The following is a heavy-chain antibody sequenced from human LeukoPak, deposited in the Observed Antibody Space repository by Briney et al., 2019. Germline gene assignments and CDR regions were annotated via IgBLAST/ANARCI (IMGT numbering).Heavy chain of an antibody. V-gene: IGHV3-23*01. CDR1: RFTFSSYA. J-gene: IGHJ4*02. D-gene: IGHD1-26*01. Sequence: GGSLRLSCAASRFTFSSYAMNWVRQAPGKGLEWVSGISGSGGSKYYADSVKGRFTISRDNSKNTLYLQMNSLRAEDTAVYYCASLSGSYAGAYWGQGTLVTVSS. CDR3: ASLSGSYAGAY. CDR2: ISGSGGSK.